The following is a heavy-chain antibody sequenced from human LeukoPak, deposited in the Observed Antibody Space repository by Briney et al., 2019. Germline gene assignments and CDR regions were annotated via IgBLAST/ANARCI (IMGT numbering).Heavy chain of an antibody. D-gene: IGHD6-6*01. Sequence: PGGSLRLSCAASGFTFSDDYMSWVRQAPGKGREWVSYISSRSNYTNYADSVKGRFTISRDNAKHSLYLQMNSLRAEDTAVYYCARGEEYSSSSGAVDYWGQGTLVTVSS. J-gene: IGHJ4*02. CDR1: GFTFSDDY. CDR2: ISSRSNYT. V-gene: IGHV3-11*06. CDR3: ARGEEYSSSSGAVDY.